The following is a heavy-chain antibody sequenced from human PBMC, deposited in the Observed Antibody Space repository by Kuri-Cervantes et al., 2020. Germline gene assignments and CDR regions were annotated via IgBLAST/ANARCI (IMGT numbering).Heavy chain of an antibody. CDR2: IIPIFGTA. Sequence: SVKVSCKASGGTFSSYAISWVRQAPGQGLEWMGGIIPIFGTANYAQKFQGRVTITADESTSPAYMELSSPRSEDTAVYYCARWDDFWSGLSQGALGDYYYMDVWGKGTTVTDSS. J-gene: IGHJ6*03. CDR3: ARWDDFWSGLSQGALGDYYYMDV. CDR1: GGTFSSYA. D-gene: IGHD3-3*01. V-gene: IGHV1-69*13.